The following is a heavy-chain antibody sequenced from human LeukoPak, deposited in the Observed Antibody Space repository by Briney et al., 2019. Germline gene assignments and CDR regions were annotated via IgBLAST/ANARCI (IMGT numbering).Heavy chain of an antibody. CDR2: IYYSGIS. D-gene: IGHD1-26*01. J-gene: IGHJ4*02. Sequence: SETLSLTCTVSGGSVSSGSYYWSWIRQPPGKGLEWIGYIYYSGISNYNPSLKSRVTMSVDMSKNQFSLKLSAVTAADTAIYYCAREEVGASPGGYRGQGTLVTVSS. CDR3: AREEVGASPGGY. CDR1: GGSVSSGSYY. V-gene: IGHV4-61*01.